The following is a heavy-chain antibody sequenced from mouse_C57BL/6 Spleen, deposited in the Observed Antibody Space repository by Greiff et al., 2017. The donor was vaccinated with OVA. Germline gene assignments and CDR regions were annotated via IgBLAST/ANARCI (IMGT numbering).Heavy chain of an antibody. J-gene: IGHJ2*01. CDR1: GYTFTDYE. CDR3: TRLGNYYGSSSNFDY. Sequence: QVHVKQSGAELVRPGASVTLSCKASGYTFTDYEMHWVKQTPVHGLEWIGAIDPETGGTAYNQKFKGKAILTADKSSSTAYMELRSLTSEDSAVYYCTRLGNYYGSSSNFDYWGQGTTLTVSS. V-gene: IGHV1-15*01. CDR2: IDPETGGT. D-gene: IGHD1-1*01.